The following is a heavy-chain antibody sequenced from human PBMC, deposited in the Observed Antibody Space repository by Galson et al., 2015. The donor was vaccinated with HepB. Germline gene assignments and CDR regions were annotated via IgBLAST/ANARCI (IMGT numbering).Heavy chain of an antibody. CDR3: ARDGVGPAAQSVNWFDP. Sequence: SLRLSCAASGFTFSDYYMSWIRQAPGKGLEWVSYISSSSRYSNYADSVKGRFTISRDNARNSLYLQMNSLRAEDTAVYYCARDGVGPAAQSVNWFDPWGQGTLVTVSS. J-gene: IGHJ5*02. V-gene: IGHV3-11*05. CDR2: ISSSSRYS. D-gene: IGHD2-2*01. CDR1: GFTFSDYY.